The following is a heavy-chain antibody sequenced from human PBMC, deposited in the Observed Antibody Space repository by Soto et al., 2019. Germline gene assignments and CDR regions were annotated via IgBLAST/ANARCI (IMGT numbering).Heavy chain of an antibody. CDR3: ARAIEAAGGRWRFDL. D-gene: IGHD6-13*01. CDR1: GFTFSDYH. V-gene: IGHV3-11*06. Sequence: QVQLVESGGGLVKPGGSLRLSCAASGFTFSDYHMTWIRQAPGKGLEWISYITSGSSYTTKYADSVKGRFTISRDNAKNSLYLQMDSLRVEDTAVYYCARAIEAAGGRWRFDLWGQGTLVTVSS. CDR2: ITSGSSYTT. J-gene: IGHJ5*02.